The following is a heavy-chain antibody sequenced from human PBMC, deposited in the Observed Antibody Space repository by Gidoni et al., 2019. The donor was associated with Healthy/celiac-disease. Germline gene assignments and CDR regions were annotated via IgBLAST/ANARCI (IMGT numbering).Heavy chain of an antibody. J-gene: IGHJ6*02. V-gene: IGHV4-4*02. CDR3: ARVAYSSGSGYYGMDV. Sequence: QVQLQESGPGLVKPSGTLSLTFAVSGGSLSISNWWSWVRQPPGKGLGWIGEIYHSGSTNYNPSLKSRVTISVDKSKNQFSLKLSSVTAADTAVYYCARVAYSSGSGYYGMDVWGQGTTVTVSS. D-gene: IGHD6-25*01. CDR2: IYHSGST. CDR1: GGSLSISNW.